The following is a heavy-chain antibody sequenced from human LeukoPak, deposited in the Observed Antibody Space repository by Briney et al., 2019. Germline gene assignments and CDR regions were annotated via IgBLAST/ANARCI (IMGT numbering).Heavy chain of an antibody. Sequence: SETLSLTCTVSGGSISTYYWSWLRQPPGKGLEWIGHIYNSGSTNYSPSLKSRVTISVDTSKNQFSLKLSSVTAADTAVYYCARFKRAGGWSYFDYWGQGTLVTVSS. D-gene: IGHD6-19*01. CDR1: GGSISTYY. J-gene: IGHJ4*02. CDR3: ARFKRAGGWSYFDY. CDR2: IYNSGST. V-gene: IGHV4-59*01.